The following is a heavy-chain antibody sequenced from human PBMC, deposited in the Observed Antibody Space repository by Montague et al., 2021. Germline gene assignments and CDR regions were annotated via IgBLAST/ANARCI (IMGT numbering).Heavy chain of an antibody. Sequence: SETLSLTCTVSGGSISSASYYWGWIRQPPGKGLEFIGVIYYNGTTYHNPSLKSRATVSMDTSKNQFSLKLSSVTAADTAVYYCARSLYCRGGSCYSGFDPWGQGTLATASS. J-gene: IGHJ5*02. D-gene: IGHD2-15*01. V-gene: IGHV4-39*01. CDR3: ARSLYCRGGSCYSGFDP. CDR1: GGSISSASYY. CDR2: IYYNGTT.